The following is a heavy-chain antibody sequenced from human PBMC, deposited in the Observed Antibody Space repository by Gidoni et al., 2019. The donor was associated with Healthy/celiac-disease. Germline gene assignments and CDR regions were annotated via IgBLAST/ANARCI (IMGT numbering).Heavy chain of an antibody. D-gene: IGHD3-16*02. CDR3: ASFGGVIVRVDY. CDR2: IYYSGST. CDR1: GGSISSSSYY. J-gene: IGHJ4*02. Sequence: QLQLQESGPGLVKPSETLSLTCTVSGGSISSSSYYWGWIRQPPGKGLEWIGSIYYSGSTYYNPSLKSRVTISVDTSKNQFSLKLSSVTAADTAVYYCASFGGVIVRVDYWGQGTLVTVSS. V-gene: IGHV4-39*01.